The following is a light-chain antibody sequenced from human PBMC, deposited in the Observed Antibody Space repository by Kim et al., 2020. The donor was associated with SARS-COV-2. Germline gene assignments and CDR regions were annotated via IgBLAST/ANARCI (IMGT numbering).Light chain of an antibody. CDR1: SIGSKS. CDR2: YDS. V-gene: IGLV3-21*04. CDR3: QVWDSTTDHRVV. Sequence: SYELTQPPSVSVAPGKTASVSCGVNSIGSKSVHCYQQKSGQAPVLVIYYDSDRPSVIPERFSGSNSGNTATLTISRVEAGDEAGYYCQVWDSTTDHRVVFGGGTQLTVL. J-gene: IGLJ2*01.